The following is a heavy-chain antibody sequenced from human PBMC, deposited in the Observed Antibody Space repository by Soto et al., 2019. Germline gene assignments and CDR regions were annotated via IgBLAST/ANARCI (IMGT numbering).Heavy chain of an antibody. CDR2: IYKSTTT. CDR3: ARGRYCLTGRCFPNWFDS. J-gene: IGHJ5*01. V-gene: IGHV4-30-4*01. CDR1: GDSISTVDYF. Sequence: SETLSLTCSVSGDSISTVDYFWAWIRQPPGQALEYIGYIYKSTTTYYNPSFESRVAISLDTSKSQFSLTVTSVTAADTAVYFCARGRYCLTGRCFPNWFDSWGQGTLVNVSS. D-gene: IGHD2-15*01.